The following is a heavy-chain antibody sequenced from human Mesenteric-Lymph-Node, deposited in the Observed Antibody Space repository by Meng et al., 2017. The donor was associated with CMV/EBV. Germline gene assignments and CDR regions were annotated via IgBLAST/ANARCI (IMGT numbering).Heavy chain of an antibody. V-gene: IGHV5-51*01. CDR2: IYPGDSDT. D-gene: IGHD6-13*01. J-gene: IGHJ6*02. CDR3: ARASAAAAGVLSSGMDV. CDR1: GYSFTSYW. Sequence: KVSCKGSGYSFTSYWIGWVRQMPGKGLEWMGIIYPGDSDTRYSPSFQGQVTISADKSISTAYLQWSSLKASDTAMYYCARASAAAAGVLSSGMDVWGQGTTVTVSS.